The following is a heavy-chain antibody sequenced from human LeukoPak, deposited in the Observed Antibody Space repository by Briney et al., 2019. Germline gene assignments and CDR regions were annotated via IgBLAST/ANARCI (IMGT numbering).Heavy chain of an antibody. D-gene: IGHD6-19*01. CDR1: GYTFTGYY. V-gene: IGHV1-2*02. CDR2: INPNSGGT. J-gene: IGHJ4*02. CDR3: ARPENPIAVAGIGY. Sequence: ASVKVSCKASGYTFTGYYMHWVRQAPGQGLEWMGWINPNSGGTNYAQKFQGRVTMTRDTSISTAYMELSRLRPDDTAVYYCARPENPIAVAGIGYWGQGTLVTVSS.